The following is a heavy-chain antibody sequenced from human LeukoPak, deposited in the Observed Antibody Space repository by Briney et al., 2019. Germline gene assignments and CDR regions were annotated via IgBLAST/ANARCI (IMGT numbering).Heavy chain of an antibody. CDR1: GYSFTSYW. CDR2: IYPGDSDT. CDR3: ATNSYGHSYYFDY. D-gene: IGHD5-18*01. Sequence: GESLKISCKGSGYSFTSYWIGWVRQMPGKGLEWMGIIYPGDSDTRYSPSFQGQVTISAHKSISTAYLQWSSLKASDTAMYYCATNSYGHSYYFDYWGQGTLVTVSS. V-gene: IGHV5-51*01. J-gene: IGHJ4*02.